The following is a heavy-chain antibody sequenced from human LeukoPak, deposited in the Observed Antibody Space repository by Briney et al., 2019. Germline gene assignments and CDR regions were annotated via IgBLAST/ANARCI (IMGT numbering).Heavy chain of an antibody. CDR3: ARDNSMEDTAWWFDP. D-gene: IGHD1-1*01. CDR2: VNPSGGST. CDR1: GYTFTSYY. V-gene: IGHV1-46*01. Sequence: ASVKVSCKASGYTFTSYYMHWVRQAPGQGLEWMGIVNPSGGSTSYAQKFQGRVTMTRDMSTSTDYMELSSLRSEDTAVYYCARDNSMEDTAWWFDPWGQGTLVTVSS. J-gene: IGHJ5*02.